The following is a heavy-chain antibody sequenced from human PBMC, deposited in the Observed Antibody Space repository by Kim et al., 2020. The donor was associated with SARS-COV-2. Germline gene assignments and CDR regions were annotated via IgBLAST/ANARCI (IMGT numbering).Heavy chain of an antibody. CDR3: ASDYDFWSGYYTGLSSADV. V-gene: IGHV3-30-3*01. CDR1: GFTFSSYA. CDR2: ISYDGSNK. Sequence: GGSLRLSCAASGFTFSSYAMHWVRQAPGKGLEWVAVISYDGSNKYYADSVKGRFTISRDNSKNTLYLQMNSLRAEDTAVYYCASDYDFWSGYYTGLSSADVWGQGTTVTVSS. J-gene: IGHJ6*02. D-gene: IGHD3-3*01.